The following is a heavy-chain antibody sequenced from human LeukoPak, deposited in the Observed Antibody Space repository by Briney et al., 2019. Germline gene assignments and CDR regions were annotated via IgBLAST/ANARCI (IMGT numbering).Heavy chain of an antibody. D-gene: IGHD3-22*01. CDR3: AKGAYYYDSSGYSIPVAFDI. V-gene: IGHV3-21*04. Sequence: PGGSLRLSCAASGFTLSSYSMNWVRQAPGKGLEWVSSISSSSSYIYYADSVKGRFTISRDNAKNSLYLQMNSLRAEDTAVYYCAKGAYYYDSSGYSIPVAFDIWGRGTMVTVSS. CDR1: GFTLSSYS. J-gene: IGHJ3*02. CDR2: ISSSSSYI.